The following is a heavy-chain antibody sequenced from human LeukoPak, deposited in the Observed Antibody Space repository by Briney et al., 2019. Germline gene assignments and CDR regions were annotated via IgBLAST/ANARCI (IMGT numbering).Heavy chain of an antibody. Sequence: GGSLRLSCAASGFTFSDYWMNWVRQAPGKGLEWVANIKEDGSEKYYVDSERGRFTISRDNARNSLYLQMNSLRAEDSAVYYCARYHWNDVAYWGQGTLVTVSS. CDR3: ARYHWNDVAY. V-gene: IGHV3-7*01. CDR1: GFTFSDYW. D-gene: IGHD1-1*01. CDR2: IKEDGSEK. J-gene: IGHJ4*02.